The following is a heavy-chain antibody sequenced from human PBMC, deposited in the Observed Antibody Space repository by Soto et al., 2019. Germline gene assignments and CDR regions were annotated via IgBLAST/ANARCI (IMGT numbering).Heavy chain of an antibody. CDR2: ISYDGSNK. CDR1: GFTFSSYA. V-gene: IGHV3-30-3*01. Sequence: AGGSLRLSCAASGFTFSSYAMHWVRQAPGKGLEWVAVISYDGSNKYYADSVKGRFTISRDNSKNTLYLQMNSLRAEDTAVYYCASSYGYWGQGTLVTVSS. D-gene: IGHD3-16*01. CDR3: ASSYGY. J-gene: IGHJ4*02.